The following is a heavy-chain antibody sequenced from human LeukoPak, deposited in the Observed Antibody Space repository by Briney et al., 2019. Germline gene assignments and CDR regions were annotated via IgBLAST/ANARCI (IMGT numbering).Heavy chain of an antibody. D-gene: IGHD5-18*01. V-gene: IGHV3-53*01. CDR2: IYSGGST. CDR1: GFTVSSNY. Sequence: GGSLRFSCAASGFTVSSNYMSWVRQAPGKGLEWVSVIYSGGSTYYADSVKGRFTISRDNSKNTLYLQMNSLRAEDTAVYYCARGIQLHYYFDYWGQGTLVTVSS. CDR3: ARGIQLHYYFDY. J-gene: IGHJ4*02.